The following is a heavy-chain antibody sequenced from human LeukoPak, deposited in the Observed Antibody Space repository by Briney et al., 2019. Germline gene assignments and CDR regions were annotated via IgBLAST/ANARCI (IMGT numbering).Heavy chain of an antibody. J-gene: IGHJ5*01. Sequence: GASVKVSCKASGYTFTSYWIQWVRQAPGQGLEWMGLINPDGGSTAYAHRFQGRVIMTRDTSTNTAYMDLSSLRSEDTAVYHCARAPRNSSTMLDSWGQGTLVTVSS. CDR1: GYTFTSYW. D-gene: IGHD6-13*01. V-gene: IGHV1-46*01. CDR2: INPDGGST. CDR3: ARAPRNSSTMLDS.